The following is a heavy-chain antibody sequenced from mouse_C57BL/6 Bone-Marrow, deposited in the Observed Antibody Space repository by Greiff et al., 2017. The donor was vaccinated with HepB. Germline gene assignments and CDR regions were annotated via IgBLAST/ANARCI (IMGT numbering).Heavy chain of an antibody. CDR3: AVNWERTYYFDY. CDR1: GYTFTSYW. V-gene: IGHV1-64*01. CDR2: IHPNSGST. D-gene: IGHD4-1*01. J-gene: IGHJ2*01. Sequence: QVQLKQPGAELVKPGASVKLSCKASGYTFTSYWMHWVKQRPGQGLEWIGMIHPNSGSTNYNEKFKSKATLTVDKSSSTAYMQLSSLTSEDSAVYYCAVNWERTYYFDYWGQGTTLTVSS.